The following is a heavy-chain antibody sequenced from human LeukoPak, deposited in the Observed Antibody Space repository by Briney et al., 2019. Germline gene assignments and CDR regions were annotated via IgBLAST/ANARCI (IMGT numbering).Heavy chain of an antibody. J-gene: IGHJ6*03. CDR3: ARLGSLYCSSTKRNRVRTTKGGCYYMDV. CDR1: GGSISSITYY. Sequence: SETLSLTCTVSGGSISSITYYWGWIRQPPGKGLEWVGHMYYRGNTFYNPSLKSRVTISVDTSKNQFSLKLSSVTAADTAVYYCARLGSLYCSSTKRNRVRTTKGGCYYMDVWGKGTTVTISS. D-gene: IGHD2-2*01. V-gene: IGHV4-39*07. CDR2: MYYRGNT.